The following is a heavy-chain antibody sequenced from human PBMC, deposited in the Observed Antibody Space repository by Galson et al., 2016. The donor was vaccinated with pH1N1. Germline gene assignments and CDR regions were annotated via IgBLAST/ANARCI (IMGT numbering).Heavy chain of an antibody. J-gene: IGHJ5*02. CDR3: ARHRLVRDISMGGWFDP. CDR1: GDSIRSSTFY. D-gene: IGHD1-26*01. V-gene: IGHV4-39*01. Sequence: LSLTCSVSGDSIRSSTFYWGWTRQPPGQGLEWIGSFFYSENTYYNPSLKGRVTISVDASTSQFSLKLNSVTAADTAVYYCARHRLVRDISMGGWFDPWGQGTQVSVSS. CDR2: FFYSENT.